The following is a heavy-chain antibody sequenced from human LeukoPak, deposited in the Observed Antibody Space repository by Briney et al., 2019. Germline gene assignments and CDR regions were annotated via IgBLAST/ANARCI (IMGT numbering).Heavy chain of an antibody. Sequence: GGSLRLSCAASGFSVSGKFMSWVRQAPGKGLEWVSIIHYDGKTRYAGSVGGRFTIYRDDSENTLFLQMNSLRVDDTAVYFCASGDGYLQPYWGQGTLVTVSS. D-gene: IGHD2-21*01. V-gene: IGHV3-53*01. J-gene: IGHJ4*02. CDR1: GFSVSGKF. CDR2: IHYDGKT. CDR3: ASGDGYLQPY.